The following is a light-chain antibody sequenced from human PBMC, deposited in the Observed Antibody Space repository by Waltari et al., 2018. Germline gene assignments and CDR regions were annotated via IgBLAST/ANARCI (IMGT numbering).Light chain of an antibody. V-gene: IGKV1-39*01. CDR3: QQSDSIPWT. Sequence: TGRASQSISTYLNWYQQKPGRAPRLLIYAASTLESGVPSRFSGSGSGTDFTLTISSLRPEDFATYYCQQSDSIPWTFGQGTKVEIK. CDR1: QSISTY. CDR2: AAS. J-gene: IGKJ1*01.